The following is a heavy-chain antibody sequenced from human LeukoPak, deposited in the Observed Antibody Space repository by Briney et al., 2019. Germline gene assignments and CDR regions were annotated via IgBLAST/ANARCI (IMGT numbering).Heavy chain of an antibody. D-gene: IGHD3-22*01. CDR2: INHSGST. CDR3: AKAPYDSSGYYYPY. V-gene: IGHV4-34*01. J-gene: IGHJ4*02. CDR1: GGSFSGYY. Sequence: SETLSLTCAVYGGSFSGYYWSWIRQPPGKGLEWIGEINHSGSTNYNPSLKSRVTISVDTSKNQFSLKLSSVTAADTAVYYCAKAPYDSSGYYYPYWGQGTLVTVSS.